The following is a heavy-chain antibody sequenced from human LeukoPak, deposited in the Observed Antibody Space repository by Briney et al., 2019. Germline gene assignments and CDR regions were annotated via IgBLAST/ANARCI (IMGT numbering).Heavy chain of an antibody. J-gene: IGHJ4*02. D-gene: IGHD4-23*01. Sequence: ASVKVSCKASGYTFTSYDINWVRQATGQGLEWMGWMNPNSGNTGYAQKFQGRVTMTRNTSISTAYMELSSLRSEDTAVYYCARATTVVTPVDYCGQGTLVTVSS. CDR3: ARATTVVTPVDY. CDR1: GYTFTSYD. V-gene: IGHV1-8*01. CDR2: MNPNSGNT.